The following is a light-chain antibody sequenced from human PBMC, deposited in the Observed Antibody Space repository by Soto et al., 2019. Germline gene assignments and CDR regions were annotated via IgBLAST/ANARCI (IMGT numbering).Light chain of an antibody. V-gene: IGKV4-1*01. Sequence: DIGMTQSPDSLAVSLGETATINCKSSQSVLYTSNNKNYLAWYQQKPGQPPKLLIYWASTRESGVPDRFSGRGSGTDFTLTISSLQAEDVAVYYCQQYYSTPTWTFGQGTKVEIK. CDR1: QSVLYTSNNKNY. CDR3: QQYYSTPTWT. J-gene: IGKJ1*01. CDR2: WAS.